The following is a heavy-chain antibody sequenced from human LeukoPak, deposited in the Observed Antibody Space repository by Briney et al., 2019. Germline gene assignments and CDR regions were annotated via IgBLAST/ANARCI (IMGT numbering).Heavy chain of an antibody. Sequence: GGSLRLSCAASGFTFSSYSMNWVRQAPGKVLEWVSSISSSSSYIYYADSVKGRFTISRDNAKNSPYLQMNSLRAEDTAVYYCARDVAVAGTPFDYWGQGTLVTVSS. D-gene: IGHD6-19*01. J-gene: IGHJ4*02. CDR1: GFTFSSYS. CDR2: ISSSSSYI. V-gene: IGHV3-21*01. CDR3: ARDVAVAGTPFDY.